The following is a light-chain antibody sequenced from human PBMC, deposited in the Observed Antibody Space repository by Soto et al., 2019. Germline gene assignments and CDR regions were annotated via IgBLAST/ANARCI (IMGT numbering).Light chain of an antibody. Sequence: QSALTQPPSASGSPGQSVTISCTGTSSDVGGYQYVSWYQQYPGKAPKLMIYAVNKRPSGVPDRFSGSRSGNTAPLTVSGLQAEDEADYYCSSYAGSNNYVFGTGTKVTVL. V-gene: IGLV2-8*01. CDR3: SSYAGSNNYV. CDR1: SSDVGGYQY. J-gene: IGLJ1*01. CDR2: AVN.